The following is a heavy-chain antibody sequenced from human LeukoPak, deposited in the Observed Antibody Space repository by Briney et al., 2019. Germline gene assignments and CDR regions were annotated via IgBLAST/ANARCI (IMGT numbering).Heavy chain of an antibody. J-gene: IGHJ4*02. CDR2: INHSGST. Sequence: SETLSLTCAVYGGSFSGYYWSWIRQPPGKGLEWIGEINHSGSTNYNPSLKSRVTISVDTSKNQFSLKLSSVTAADTAVYYCARGPTYYYDRRGYYFDYWGQGTLVTVSS. D-gene: IGHD3-22*01. CDR3: ARGPTYYYDRRGYYFDY. V-gene: IGHV4-34*01. CDR1: GGSFSGYY.